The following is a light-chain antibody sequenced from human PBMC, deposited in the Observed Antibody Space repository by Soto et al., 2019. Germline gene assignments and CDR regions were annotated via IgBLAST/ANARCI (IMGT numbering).Light chain of an antibody. CDR2: AAN. Sequence: QSALTQPASVSGSPGQSITISCTGVTSDVRSYNLVSWYQQRAGKAPKLMIYAANRRPSGVSSRFSASKSDNTASLTVSGLQAEDEADYYCCSYAGSSSSVIFGGGTKLTVL. CDR1: TSDVRSYNL. CDR3: CSYAGSSSSVI. V-gene: IGLV2-23*01. J-gene: IGLJ2*01.